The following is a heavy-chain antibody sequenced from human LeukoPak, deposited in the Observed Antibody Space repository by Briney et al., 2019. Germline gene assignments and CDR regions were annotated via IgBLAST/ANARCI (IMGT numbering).Heavy chain of an antibody. CDR3: ATLVATTQFAY. Sequence: GGSLRLSCAASGFTFSNYWMSWVRQAPGKGLEWVANIKQDGSEKHYVDSVKGRFTISRDNAKNSLYLQMNSLRAEDTAVYYCATLVATTQFAYWGQGTLVTVSS. D-gene: IGHD5-12*01. J-gene: IGHJ4*02. CDR2: IKQDGSEK. CDR1: GFTFSNYW. V-gene: IGHV3-7*01.